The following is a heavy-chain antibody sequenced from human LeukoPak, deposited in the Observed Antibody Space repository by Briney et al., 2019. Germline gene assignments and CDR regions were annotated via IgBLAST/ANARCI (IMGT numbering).Heavy chain of an antibody. V-gene: IGHV5-51*01. J-gene: IGHJ3*01. Sequence: GESLQISCKSSGYRFAIYWIGWVRQLPGKGLEWMGIIYPGDSDTQYSPSFQGQVTISVDKSINTAYLQWSSLKASDAATYYCASPLLVRNSSAFDVWGQGTVVTVSS. CDR1: GYRFAIYW. CDR3: ASPLLVRNSSAFDV. CDR2: IYPGDSDT. D-gene: IGHD6-6*01.